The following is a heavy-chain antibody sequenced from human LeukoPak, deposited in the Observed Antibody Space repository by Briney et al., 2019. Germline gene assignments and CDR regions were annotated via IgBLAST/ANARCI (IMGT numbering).Heavy chain of an antibody. CDR1: GFTFRRYW. CDR2: TNEDGSIT. V-gene: IGHV3-74*01. CDR3: ARDVGGSGSY. J-gene: IGHJ4*02. D-gene: IGHD3-10*01. Sequence: SGRSLRLSCAVSGFTFRRYWMHWVRQVPGKGLMWVSRTNEDGSITNYADSVKGRFTISRDNAENTLYLHLNSLRVEDTAIYYCARDVGGSGSYWGQGTLVTVSS.